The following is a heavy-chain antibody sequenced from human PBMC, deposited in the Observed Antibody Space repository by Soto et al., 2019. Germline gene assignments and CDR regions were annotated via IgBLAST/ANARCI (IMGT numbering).Heavy chain of an antibody. V-gene: IGHV5-51*02. CDR3: ARANGGGGKNYYYYMDV. CDR1: GGKVCRYW. Sequence: GCGGKVCRYWGGSVHQKTGKSLEWMGIIYPGDSDTRYSPSFQGQVTISADKSISTAYLQMNSLRAEDTAVYYCARANGGGGKNYYYYMDVWGKGTTVTVSS. CDR2: IYPGDSDT. J-gene: IGHJ6*03. D-gene: IGHD2-15*01.